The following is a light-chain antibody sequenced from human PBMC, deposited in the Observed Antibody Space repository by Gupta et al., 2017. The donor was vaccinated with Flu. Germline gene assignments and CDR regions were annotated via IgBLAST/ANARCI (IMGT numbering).Light chain of an antibody. Sequence: SALTQPRSVPGSPVPSVTISCTGTSCDVGGYNYVSWYQQHPGKDHNLMIDDGRKRTSGVPDRFSGSKSGNTAALTISGRQAEDEDDYYCCAYAGSSWVFGGGTKLTVL. CDR3: CAYAGSSWV. J-gene: IGLJ3*02. CDR2: DGR. V-gene: IGLV2-11*01. CDR1: SCDVGGYNY.